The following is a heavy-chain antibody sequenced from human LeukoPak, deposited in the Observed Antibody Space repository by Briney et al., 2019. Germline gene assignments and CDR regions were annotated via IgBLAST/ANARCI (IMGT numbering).Heavy chain of an antibody. CDR1: GFIFSSYG. Sequence: GESLKISCAASGFIFSSYGMHWVRQAPGKGLEWVAVIWFDGSNQYYADSVKGRFTVSRDNSKNILYLQMNSLRAEDTAVYYCARAYGGPDYWGQGTLVTVSS. V-gene: IGHV3-33*01. J-gene: IGHJ4*02. CDR2: IWFDGSNQ. CDR3: ARAYGGPDY. D-gene: IGHD4-23*01.